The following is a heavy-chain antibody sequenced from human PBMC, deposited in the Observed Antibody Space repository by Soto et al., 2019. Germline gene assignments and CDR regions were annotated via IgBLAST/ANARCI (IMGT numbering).Heavy chain of an antibody. CDR1: GFTFSSYG. CDR3: ARGRATVTPFDY. Sequence: QVQLVESGGGVVQSGRSLRLSCAASGFTFSSYGMHWVRQAPGKGLEWVAVIWYDGSNKYYADSVKGRFTISRDNSKNTLYLQMNSLRAEDTAVYYCARGRATVTPFDYWGQGTLVTVSS. J-gene: IGHJ4*02. D-gene: IGHD4-17*01. CDR2: IWYDGSNK. V-gene: IGHV3-33*01.